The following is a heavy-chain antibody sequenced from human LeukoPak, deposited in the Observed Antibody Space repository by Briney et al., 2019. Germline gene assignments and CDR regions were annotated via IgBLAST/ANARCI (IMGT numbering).Heavy chain of an antibody. J-gene: IGHJ4*02. Sequence: GGSLRLSCVVSGFTFSSYWMHWVRQAPGKGLVWVSRINNDGSSTSYADSAKGRFTISRDNAKNTLYLQMNSLRAEDSSVYFCASHCTISSCSDYWGQGTLVTVSS. V-gene: IGHV3-74*01. D-gene: IGHD2-2*01. CDR3: ASHCTISSCSDY. CDR2: INNDGSST. CDR1: GFTFSSYW.